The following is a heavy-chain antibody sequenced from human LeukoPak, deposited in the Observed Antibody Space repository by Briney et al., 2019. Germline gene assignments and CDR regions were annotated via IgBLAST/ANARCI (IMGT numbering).Heavy chain of an antibody. CDR2: IYPGDSDT. V-gene: IGHV5-51*01. Sequence: GESLKISCKGSGYSFTSYWIGWVRQMPGKALEWMGIIYPGDSDTRYSPSFQGQVTISADKSISTAYLQWSSLKASDTAMYYCARRDGSGSYYNWAFDIWGQGTMVTVSS. J-gene: IGHJ3*02. D-gene: IGHD3-10*01. CDR3: ARRDGSGSYYNWAFDI. CDR1: GYSFTSYW.